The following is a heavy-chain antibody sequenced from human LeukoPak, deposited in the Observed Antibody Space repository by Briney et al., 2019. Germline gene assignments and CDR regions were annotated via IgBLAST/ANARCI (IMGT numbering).Heavy chain of an antibody. CDR2: MYYTGST. J-gene: IGHJ4*02. V-gene: IGHV4-59*01. Sequence: PSETLSLTCTVSGGSITSYYWSWIRQPPGKGLEWIAYMYYTGSTKYNPSLKSRVTISEDTSKNQFSLRLSSVTAADTAVYYCARRDGSGYYGYYFDHWGQGTLVTVSS. D-gene: IGHD3-22*01. CDR3: ARRDGSGYYGYYFDH. CDR1: GGSITSYY.